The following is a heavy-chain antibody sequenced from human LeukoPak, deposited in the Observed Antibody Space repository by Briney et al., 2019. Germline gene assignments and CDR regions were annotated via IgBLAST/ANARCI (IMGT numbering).Heavy chain of an antibody. CDR1: GFTFSSYA. D-gene: IGHD2-21*02. CDR2: ISYDGSNK. J-gene: IGHJ6*02. CDR3: ASLAPIVVVTAVRMDV. Sequence: GRSLRLSCAASGFTFSSYAMHGGRQAPGKGLEWVAVISYDGSNKYYADSVKGRFTISRDNSKNTLYLQMNSLRAEDTAVYYCASLAPIVVVTAVRMDVWGQGTTVTVSS. V-gene: IGHV3-30-3*01.